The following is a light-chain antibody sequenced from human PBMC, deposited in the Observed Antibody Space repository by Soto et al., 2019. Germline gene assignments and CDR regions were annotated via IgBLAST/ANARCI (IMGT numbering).Light chain of an antibody. CDR2: DAS. J-gene: IGKJ4*01. Sequence: DIQMTQSPSSLSASVGDRVTITCRASQTISTYVTWYQQKPGKAPKDLISDASTLQSGVPSRFSGSGSGTDFTLIISSLQPEDVATYYCQQSFSSLLSFGGGTQVEIK. V-gene: IGKV1-39*01. CDR1: QTISTY. CDR3: QQSFSSLLS.